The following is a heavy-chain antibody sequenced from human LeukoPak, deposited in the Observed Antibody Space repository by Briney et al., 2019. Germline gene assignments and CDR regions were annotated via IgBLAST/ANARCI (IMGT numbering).Heavy chain of an antibody. Sequence: GGSLRLSCAASGFTFSNYWMSWVRQAPGKGLEWVANIKQGGSEKCYVDSVKGRFIISRDNAKKLLYLQMNSLRAEDTAVYYCARFSPGDYYDILTGYYNAYFDYWGQGTLVTVSS. CDR3: ARFSPGDYYDILTGYYNAYFDY. V-gene: IGHV3-7*01. CDR2: IKQGGSEK. D-gene: IGHD3-9*01. J-gene: IGHJ4*02. CDR1: GFTFSNYW.